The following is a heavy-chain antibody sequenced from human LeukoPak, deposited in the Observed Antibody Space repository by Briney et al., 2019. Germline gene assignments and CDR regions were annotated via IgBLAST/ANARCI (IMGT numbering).Heavy chain of an antibody. D-gene: IGHD3-22*01. CDR3: ARSDSSGYYPTDY. CDR1: GYTFTGYY. CDR2: INPNSGGS. V-gene: IGHV1-2*02. J-gene: IGHJ4*02. Sequence: ASVKVSCKASGYTFTGYYMHWVRQAPGQGFEWMGWINPNSGGSDYAQKFQGRVTMTSDTSISTAYMELSRLRSDDTAVYYCARSDSSGYYPTDYWGQGTLVTVSS.